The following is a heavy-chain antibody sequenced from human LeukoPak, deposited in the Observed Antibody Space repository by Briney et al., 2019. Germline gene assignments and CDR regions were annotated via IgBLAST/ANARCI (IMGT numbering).Heavy chain of an antibody. CDR2: INHSGST. CDR3: ARVGIAVAGTDY. V-gene: IGHV4-34*01. Sequence: PSKTLSLTCAVYGGSFSGYYWSWIRQPPGKGLEWIGEINHSGSTNYNPSLKGRVTISVDTSKNQFSLKLSSVTAADTAVYYCARVGIAVAGTDYWGQGTLVTVSS. D-gene: IGHD6-19*01. CDR1: GGSFSGYY. J-gene: IGHJ4*02.